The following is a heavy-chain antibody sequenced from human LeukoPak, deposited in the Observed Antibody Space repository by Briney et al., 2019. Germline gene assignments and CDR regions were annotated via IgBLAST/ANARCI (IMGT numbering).Heavy chain of an antibody. J-gene: IGHJ5*02. CDR1: GFTFSSYW. Sequence: GGSLRLSCAASGFTFSSYWMSWVRQAPGRGLEWVANIKEDGSEKYYVDSVKGRFTISRDNTKNSLYLQMNSLRAEDTAVYYCARDGSGWYHWFDPWGQGTLVTVSS. V-gene: IGHV3-7*01. CDR3: ARDGSGWYHWFDP. CDR2: IKEDGSEK. D-gene: IGHD6-19*01.